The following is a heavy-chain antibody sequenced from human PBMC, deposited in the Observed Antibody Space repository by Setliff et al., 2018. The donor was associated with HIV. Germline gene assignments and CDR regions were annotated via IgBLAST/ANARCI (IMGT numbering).Heavy chain of an antibody. CDR1: GLSLSTSGVG. CDR2: IYWNNDK. CDR3: TTDACSSTTCSAGDLDY. V-gene: IGHV2-5*01. J-gene: IGHJ4*02. D-gene: IGHD2-2*01. Sequence: SGPTLVNPPQTLTLTCTFSGLSLSTSGVGVGWIRQPPGKALEWLALIYWNNDKRYSPSLKNRLTITKDTSKNQVVLTLTNMDPVDTAVYYCTTDACSSTTCSAGDLDYWGQGTLVTVSS.